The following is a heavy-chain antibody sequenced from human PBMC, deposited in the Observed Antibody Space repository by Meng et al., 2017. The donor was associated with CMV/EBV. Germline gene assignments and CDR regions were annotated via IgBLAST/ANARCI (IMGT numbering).Heavy chain of an antibody. V-gene: IGHV3-7*04. J-gene: IGHJ5*02. CDR2: IRQDGSEK. Sequence: GESLKISCAASGFPFSRSWLSWVRHAPGKGLEWVANIRQDGSEKYYVDSVKGRFTISRDNAKNSLYLQMNSLRAEDTAVYYCAKDVVVTAAFDPWGQGTLVTVSS. CDR3: AKDVVVTAAFDP. CDR1: GFPFSRSW. D-gene: IGHD2-2*01.